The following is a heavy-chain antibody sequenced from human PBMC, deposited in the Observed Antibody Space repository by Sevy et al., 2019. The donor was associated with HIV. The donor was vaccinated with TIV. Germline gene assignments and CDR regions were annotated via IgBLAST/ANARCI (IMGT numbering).Heavy chain of an antibody. D-gene: IGHD3-22*01. CDR3: AGGRYDSSGSFDAFDI. Sequence: GGSLRLSCKPSGFTFITYAMNWVRQAPGKGLEWVSTIYGTSGTTYHAESVRGRFTISRDNSMNTLFLQMNTLRTEDTALYYCAGGRYDSSGSFDAFDIWGQGTMVTVSS. V-gene: IGHV3-23*01. CDR2: IYGTSGTT. J-gene: IGHJ3*02. CDR1: GFTFITYA.